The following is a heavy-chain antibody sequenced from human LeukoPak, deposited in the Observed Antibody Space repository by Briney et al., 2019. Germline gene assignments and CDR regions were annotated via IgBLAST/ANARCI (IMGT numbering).Heavy chain of an antibody. CDR2: ISSSSSYI. J-gene: IGHJ4*02. Sequence: PGGSLRLSCAASGFTFSSYWMHWVRQAPGKGLEWVSSISSSSSYIYYADSVKGQFTISRDNAKNSLYLQMNSLRAEDTAVYYCARDPIYSGATPEIFDYWGQGTLVTVSS. D-gene: IGHD1-26*01. CDR1: GFTFSSYW. CDR3: ARDPIYSGATPEIFDY. V-gene: IGHV3-21*01.